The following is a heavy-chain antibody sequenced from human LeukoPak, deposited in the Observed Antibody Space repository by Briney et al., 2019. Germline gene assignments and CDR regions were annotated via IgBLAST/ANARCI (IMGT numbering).Heavy chain of an antibody. J-gene: IGHJ6*02. CDR2: IIPILGIA. V-gene: IGHV1-69*04. Sequence: ASVKVSCKASGGTLSSYAISWVRQAPGQGLEWMGRIIPILGIANYAQKFQGRVTITADKSTSTAYMELSSLRSEDTAVYYCARGDYYGSNNYYYYGMDVWGQGTTVTVSS. CDR1: GGTLSSYA. D-gene: IGHD3-10*01. CDR3: ARGDYYGSNNYYYYGMDV.